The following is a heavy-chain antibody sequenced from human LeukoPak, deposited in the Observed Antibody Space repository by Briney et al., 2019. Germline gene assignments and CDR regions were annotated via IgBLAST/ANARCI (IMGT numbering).Heavy chain of an antibody. CDR1: GFTYSSYG. J-gene: IGHJ3*02. Sequence: GGSLRLSCAASGFTYSSYGMHWVRQGPGKGLEWVAVIWYDGSNKYYADSVKGRFTISRDNSKNTLYLQMNSLRAEDTAVYYCARDRYYYDSSGYWRAFDIWGQGTMVTVSS. V-gene: IGHV3-33*01. D-gene: IGHD3-22*01. CDR3: ARDRYYYDSSGYWRAFDI. CDR2: IWYDGSNK.